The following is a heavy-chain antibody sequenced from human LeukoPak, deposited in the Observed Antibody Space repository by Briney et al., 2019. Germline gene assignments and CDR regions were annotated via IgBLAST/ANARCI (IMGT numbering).Heavy chain of an antibody. V-gene: IGHV3-74*01. J-gene: IGHJ4*02. CDR2: INSDGSDT. CDR1: GFTFSSYW. CDR3: TRGDFYVGAQDY. D-gene: IGHD1-26*01. Sequence: GRSLRLSCAASGFTFSSYWMHWVRQAPGKGLVWVSRINSDGSDTSYADSVKGRFTISRDNAKNTLYLQMNSLGAGDTAVYYCTRGDFYVGAQDYWGQGTLVAVSS.